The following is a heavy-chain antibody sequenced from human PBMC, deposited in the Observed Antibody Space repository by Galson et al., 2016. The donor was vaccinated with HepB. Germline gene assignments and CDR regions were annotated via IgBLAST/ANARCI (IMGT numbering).Heavy chain of an antibody. Sequence: TLSLTCAVSGGSISSGGYSWSWIRQPPGKGLEWIGYIYHSGNTYYNPSLKSRVTISVDRSKNQFSLKLSSVTAADTAVYYCARGPYGSGTNPAFDYWGQGALVTVSS. V-gene: IGHV4-30-2*01. J-gene: IGHJ4*02. CDR3: ARGPYGSGTNPAFDY. D-gene: IGHD3-10*01. CDR2: IYHSGNT. CDR1: GGSISSGGYS.